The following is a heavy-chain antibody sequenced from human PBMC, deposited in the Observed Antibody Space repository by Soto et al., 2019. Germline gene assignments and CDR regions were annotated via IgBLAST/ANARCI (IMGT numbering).Heavy chain of an antibody. Sequence: QLQLQESGPGLVRPSETLSLTCTVSGDSITSNNFYWGWIRQAPGLGLEWIGSSSHGGSTYYNPSLKSRVTVSVDTSNTQYSLRLSSVTAADTAVYFCARPLARQTVVGFAHWGQGTLVTVSS. D-gene: IGHD2-15*01. CDR2: SSHGGST. V-gene: IGHV4-39*01. CDR1: GDSITSNNFY. CDR3: ARPLARQTVVGFAH. J-gene: IGHJ4*02.